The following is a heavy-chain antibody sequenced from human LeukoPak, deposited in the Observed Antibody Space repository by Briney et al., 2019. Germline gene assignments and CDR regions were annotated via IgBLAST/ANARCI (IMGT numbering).Heavy chain of an antibody. CDR2: IYYSGST. J-gene: IGHJ4*02. D-gene: IGHD6-19*01. Sequence: SETLSLTCTVSGGFFNSYYWSWIRQSPGKGLEWIGYIYYSGSTKYNPSPKSRVTISLDTSKNQFSLKLTSVTAADTAVYYCVRHPQFSSGRYVYFDYWGRGTLVTVSS. CDR3: VRHPQFSSGRYVYFDY. V-gene: IGHV4-59*08. CDR1: GGFFNSYY.